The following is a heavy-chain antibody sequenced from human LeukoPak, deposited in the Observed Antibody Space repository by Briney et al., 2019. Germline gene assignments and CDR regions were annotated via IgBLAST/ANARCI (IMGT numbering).Heavy chain of an antibody. J-gene: IGHJ4*02. D-gene: IGHD6-13*01. CDR2: ITDSGGST. Sequence: GGSLRLSCAASGFTFSTYAMSWVRQAPGKGLEWVSGITDSGGSTFYADSVKGRFTISRDNSKKTLYLQMNSLRAEDTAVYYCATDGGPQYSSSWTPVDWGQGTLVTVSS. V-gene: IGHV3-23*01. CDR3: ATDGGPQYSSSWTPVD. CDR1: GFTFSTYA.